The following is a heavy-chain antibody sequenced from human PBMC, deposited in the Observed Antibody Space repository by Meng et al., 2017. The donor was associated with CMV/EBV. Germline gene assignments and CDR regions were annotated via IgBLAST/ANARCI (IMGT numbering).Heavy chain of an antibody. D-gene: IGHD3-9*01. CDR3: EKDYDILTGQGGDWFDP. Sequence: SVKVSCKASGGTFSSYAISWVRQAPGQGLEWMGGIIPIFGTANYAQKFQGRVTITTDESTSTAYMELSSLRSEDTAVYYCEKDYDILTGQGGDWFDPWGQGTLVTVSS. CDR2: IIPIFGTA. V-gene: IGHV1-69*05. CDR1: GGTFSSYA. J-gene: IGHJ5*02.